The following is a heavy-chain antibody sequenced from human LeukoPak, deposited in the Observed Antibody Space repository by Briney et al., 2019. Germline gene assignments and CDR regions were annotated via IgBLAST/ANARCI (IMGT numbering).Heavy chain of an antibody. V-gene: IGHV3-7*01. CDR1: GFAFSSYW. CDR3: ARLGGSYYTY. CDR2: IKQDGGEK. J-gene: IGHJ4*02. Sequence: GGSLRLSCVASGFAFSSYWMSWVRQAPGRGLEWVANIKQDGGEKYYVDSVKGRFTISRDNAKNSLFLQMNSLRVEDTAVYYCARLGGSYYTYWGQGTLVTVSS. D-gene: IGHD1-26*01.